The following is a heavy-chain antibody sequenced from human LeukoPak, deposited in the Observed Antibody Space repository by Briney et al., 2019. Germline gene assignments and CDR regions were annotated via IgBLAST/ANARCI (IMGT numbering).Heavy chain of an antibody. D-gene: IGHD3-22*01. CDR1: GFTFSSYS. V-gene: IGHV3-21*01. Sequence: GGSLRLSCAASGFTFSSYSMNWVRQAPGKGLEWVSSISSSSSYTYYADSVKGRFTISRDNAKNSLYLQMNSLRAEDTAVYYCARVHDSSGYYYGVDYWGQGTLVTVSS. CDR2: ISSSSSYT. CDR3: ARVHDSSGYYYGVDY. J-gene: IGHJ4*02.